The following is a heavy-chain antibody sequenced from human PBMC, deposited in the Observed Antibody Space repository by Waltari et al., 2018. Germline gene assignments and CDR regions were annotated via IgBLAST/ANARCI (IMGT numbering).Heavy chain of an antibody. J-gene: IGHJ4*02. CDR2: IRTKPNNYAT. V-gene: IGHV3-73*02. D-gene: IGHD4-17*01. CDR1: GFSISDSA. Sequence: EIQVVESGGGLVQPGGSLKLSCAATGFSISDSAIHWVRQASGKGLEWVGRIRTKPNNYATAYAESVKGRFTISRDDSQNTAYLHMTSLKTEDTAVYYCSRRGLDNADYPLDPWGQGTLVTVSS. CDR3: SRRGLDNADYPLDP.